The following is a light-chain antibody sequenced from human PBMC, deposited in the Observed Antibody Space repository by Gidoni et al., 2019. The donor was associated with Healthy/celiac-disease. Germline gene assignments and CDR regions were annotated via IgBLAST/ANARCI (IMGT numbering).Light chain of an antibody. CDR3: QQFNSYPIT. V-gene: IGKV1-13*02. CDR1: QGISSA. J-gene: IGKJ5*01. CDR2: DAS. Sequence: AIQLTQSPSSLSASVGDRVTITCRASQGISSALAWYQQKPGKAPKLLIDDASSLKSGVPSRFSGGGSGTDFTLAISSLQPEDFATYFCQQFNSYPITFGQGTRLEIK.